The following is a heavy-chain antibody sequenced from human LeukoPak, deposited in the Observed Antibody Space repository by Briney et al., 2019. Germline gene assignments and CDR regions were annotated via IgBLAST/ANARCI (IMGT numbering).Heavy chain of an antibody. J-gene: IGHJ4*02. V-gene: IGHV4-59*01. D-gene: IGHD6-6*01. Sequence: PSETLSLTCTVSGGSISSYYWSWIRQPPGKGLEWIGYIYYSGSTNYNPSLKSRVTISVDTSKNQFSLKLSSVTAADTAVYYCARYDGSSSSSYFDYWGQGTLVTVSS. CDR2: IYYSGST. CDR3: ARYDGSSSSSYFDY. CDR1: GGSISSYY.